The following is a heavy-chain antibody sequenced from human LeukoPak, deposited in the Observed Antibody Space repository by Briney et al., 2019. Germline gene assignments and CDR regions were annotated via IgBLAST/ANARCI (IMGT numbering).Heavy chain of an antibody. Sequence: SETLSLTCTVSGGSISSYYWSWIRQPAGKGLEWIGRIYTSGSTNYNPSLKSRVTMSVDTSKNQFSLKLSSVTAADTAVYYCARGRESSYYDFWSGYYTGYYYYYMGVWGKGTTVTVS. CDR2: IYTSGST. CDR1: GGSISSYY. V-gene: IGHV4-4*07. J-gene: IGHJ6*03. D-gene: IGHD3-3*01. CDR3: ARGRESSYYDFWSGYYTGYYYYYMGV.